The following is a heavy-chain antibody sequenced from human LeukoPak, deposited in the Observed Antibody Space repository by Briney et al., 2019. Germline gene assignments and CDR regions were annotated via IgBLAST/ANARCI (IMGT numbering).Heavy chain of an antibody. Sequence: GRSLRLSCAASGFTFDDYAMHWVRQAPGKGLEWVSGISWNSGSIGYADSVKGRFTISRDNSKNTLYLQMNSLRAEDTAVYYCANTPRRLPYCSSTSCYPGGMDVWGQGTTVTVSS. CDR3: ANTPRRLPYCSSTSCYPGGMDV. CDR2: ISWNSGSI. J-gene: IGHJ6*02. CDR1: GFTFDDYA. V-gene: IGHV3-9*01. D-gene: IGHD2-2*01.